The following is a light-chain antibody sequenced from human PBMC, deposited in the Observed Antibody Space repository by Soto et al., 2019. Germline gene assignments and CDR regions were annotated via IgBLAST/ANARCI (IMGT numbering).Light chain of an antibody. CDR3: SSYTSISSPLYV. CDR2: DVS. Sequence: QSALTQPASVSGSPGQSITISCTGTSSDVGGYNYVSWYQQYPGKAPKLMIYDVSYRPSGVSNRFSGSKSGNTASLTISGLQAEDEADYYCSSYTSISSPLYVFGTGTKLTAL. V-gene: IGLV2-14*01. CDR1: SSDVGGYNY. J-gene: IGLJ1*01.